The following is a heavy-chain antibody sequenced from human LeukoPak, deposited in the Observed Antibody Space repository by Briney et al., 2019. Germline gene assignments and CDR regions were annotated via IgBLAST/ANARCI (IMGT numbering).Heavy chain of an antibody. V-gene: IGHV4-39*01. J-gene: IGHJ6*03. D-gene: IGHD2-2*01. CDR3: ARSRRCSSTSCYSVVGHYYYYMDV. CDR2: IYYSGST. CDR1: GVSISSSFYY. Sequence: SETLSLTCSVSGVSISSSFYYFGWIRQPPGKGLEWIGSIYYSGSTYYNASLKSRVTISLDTSRNQVSLKLNSVTATDTAVYYCARSRRCSSTSCYSVVGHYYYYMDVWGKGTTVTISS.